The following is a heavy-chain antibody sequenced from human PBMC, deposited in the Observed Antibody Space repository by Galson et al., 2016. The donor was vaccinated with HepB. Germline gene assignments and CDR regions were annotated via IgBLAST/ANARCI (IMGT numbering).Heavy chain of an antibody. CDR1: GFTFSSYS. Sequence: SLRLSCAASGFTFSSYSMNWVRQAPGKGLEWVSYISSSSSTIYYADSVKGRFTISRDNAKNPLYLQMNSLRAEDTAVYYCARDQYDFWSGYYTRGGYYGMDVWGKGTTVTVSS. J-gene: IGHJ6*04. D-gene: IGHD3-3*01. CDR2: ISSSSSTI. V-gene: IGHV3-48*01. CDR3: ARDQYDFWSGYYTRGGYYGMDV.